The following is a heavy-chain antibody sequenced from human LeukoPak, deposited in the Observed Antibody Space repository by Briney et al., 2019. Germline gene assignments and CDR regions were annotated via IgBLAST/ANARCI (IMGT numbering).Heavy chain of an antibody. V-gene: IGHV4-31*03. J-gene: IGHJ3*02. Sequence: SQTLSLTCTVSGGSISSGGYYWSWIRQHPGKGLEWIGYIYYSGSTNYNPSLKGRVTISVDTSKNQFSLKLSSVTAADTAVYYCARGARRQQLVPYDAFDIWGQGTMVTVSS. CDR1: GGSISSGGYY. D-gene: IGHD6-13*01. CDR3: ARGARRQQLVPYDAFDI. CDR2: IYYSGST.